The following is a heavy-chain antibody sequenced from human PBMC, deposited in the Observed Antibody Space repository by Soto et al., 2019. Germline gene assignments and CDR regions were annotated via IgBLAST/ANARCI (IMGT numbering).Heavy chain of an antibody. V-gene: IGHV4-31*03. Sequence: KPSETLSLTCTVSNGSVSSSGYYWSWIRQHPRKGLEWIGYIYYSGRTYYSASLKSRVTISLDTSKNQFSLILNSVTAADTAVYYCAGGSSRSWFDPWGQGTLVTVSS. J-gene: IGHJ5*02. CDR1: NGSVSSSGYY. CDR2: IYYSGRT. CDR3: AGGSSRSWFDP. D-gene: IGHD6-6*01.